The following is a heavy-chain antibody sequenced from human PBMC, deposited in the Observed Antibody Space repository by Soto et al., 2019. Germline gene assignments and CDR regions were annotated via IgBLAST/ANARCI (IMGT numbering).Heavy chain of an antibody. J-gene: IGHJ2*01. Sequence: QLQLQESGSGLVKPSETLSLTCAVSGGSINSGNYSWNWVGQPPGKGLEWIGFIYHFGSTYYLPSLMSRVTMSVDRSKNQLSLRLTSVTAADTAMYYCARTFDYSDSYYFDLWGRGTLVTVSS. D-gene: IGHD4-17*01. V-gene: IGHV4-30-2*01. CDR3: ARTFDYSDSYYFDL. CDR1: GGSINSGNYS. CDR2: IYHFGST.